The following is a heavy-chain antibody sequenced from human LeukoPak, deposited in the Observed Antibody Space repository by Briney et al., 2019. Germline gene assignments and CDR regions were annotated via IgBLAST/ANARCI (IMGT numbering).Heavy chain of an antibody. J-gene: IGHJ2*01. V-gene: IGHV3-21*04. CDR1: GFSFSSYN. CDR2: ITTSSTYT. CDR3: ARGYSYGRNWYFDL. D-gene: IGHD5-18*01. Sequence: GGSLRLSCEASGFSFSSYNMDWVRQTPGKGLEWIASITTSSTYTFYADSVKGRFTISRDNAKNSLYLQMTSLRAEDTALYYCARGYSYGRNWYFDLWGRGTLVTVSS.